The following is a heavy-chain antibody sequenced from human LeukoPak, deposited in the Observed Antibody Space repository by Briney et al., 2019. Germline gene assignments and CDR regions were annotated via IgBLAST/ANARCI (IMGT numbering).Heavy chain of an antibody. CDR2: IWYDGSNK. J-gene: IGHJ4*02. CDR3: ARDAFSPTLPTNGGLGY. CDR1: GFTFSSYG. V-gene: IGHV3-33*01. D-gene: IGHD4-17*01. Sequence: PGRSLRLSCAASGFTFSSYGMHWVRQAPGKGLEWVAVIWYDGSNKYYADSVKGRFTISRDNSKNTLYLQMNSLRAEDTAVYYCARDAFSPTLPTNGGLGYWGKGTLVTVSS.